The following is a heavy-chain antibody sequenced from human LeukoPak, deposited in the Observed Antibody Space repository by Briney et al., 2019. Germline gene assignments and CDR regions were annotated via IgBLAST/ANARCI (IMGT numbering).Heavy chain of an antibody. J-gene: IGHJ4*02. CDR1: GFTFSSYA. V-gene: IGHV3-23*01. Sequence: GGSLRLSCAASGFTFSSYAMSWVRQAPGKGLEWVSAISGSGGSTYYADSVKGRFTIYRDNSKNTLYLQMNSLRAEDTAVYYCAKVSTYYYDSSGYKFDYWGQGTLVTVSS. CDR2: ISGSGGST. D-gene: IGHD3-22*01. CDR3: AKVSTYYYDSSGYKFDY.